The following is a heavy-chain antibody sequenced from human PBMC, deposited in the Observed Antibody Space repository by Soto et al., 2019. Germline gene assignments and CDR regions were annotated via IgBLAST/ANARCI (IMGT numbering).Heavy chain of an antibody. J-gene: IGHJ4*02. Sequence: QITLKESGPTLVKPTQTLTLTCTFSGFSLSTSGVGVGWIRQPPGKALEWLALIYWDDDKRYSPSLKSRITITKDTSKTQVVLTMTNMDPVDTATYYCAHRRIEQQLDGMDYFDYWCQGTLVTVSS. D-gene: IGHD6-13*01. CDR2: IYWDDDK. CDR3: AHRRIEQQLDGMDYFDY. V-gene: IGHV2-5*02. CDR1: GFSLSTSGVG.